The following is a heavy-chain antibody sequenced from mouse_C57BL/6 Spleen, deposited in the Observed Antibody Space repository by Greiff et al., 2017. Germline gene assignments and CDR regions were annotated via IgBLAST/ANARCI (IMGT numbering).Heavy chain of an antibody. CDR1: GFTFSDYY. Sequence: EVQLVESEGGLVQPGSSMKLSCTASGFTFSDYYMAWVRQVPEKGLEWVANINYDGSSTYYLDSLKSRFIISRDNAKNILYLQMSSLKSEDTATYYCARDRGIYYDYDYAMDYWGQGTSVTVSS. D-gene: IGHD2-4*01. J-gene: IGHJ4*01. CDR3: ARDRGIYYDYDYAMDY. CDR2: INYDGSST. V-gene: IGHV5-16*01.